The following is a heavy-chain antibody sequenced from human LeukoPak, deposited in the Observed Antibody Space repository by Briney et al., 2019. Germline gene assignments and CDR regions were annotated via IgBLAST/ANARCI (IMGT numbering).Heavy chain of an antibody. CDR2: IYWNDDM. CDR3: AHKGQLGHAFDI. Sequence: SGPTLVNPTQTLTLTCTFSGFSLSTSGVGVGWIRQPPGKALEWLALIYWNDDMRYSPSLKSRLTITKDTSKNQVVLTMTNMDPVDTATYYCAHKGQLGHAFDIWGQGTMVTVSS. V-gene: IGHV2-5*01. J-gene: IGHJ3*02. CDR1: GFSLSTSGVG. D-gene: IGHD6-6*01.